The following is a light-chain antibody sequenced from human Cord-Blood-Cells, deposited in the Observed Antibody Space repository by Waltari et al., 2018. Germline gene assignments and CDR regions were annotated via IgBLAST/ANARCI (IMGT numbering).Light chain of an antibody. CDR1: QSISSY. CDR3: QQSYSTPWT. J-gene: IGKJ1*01. V-gene: IGKV1-39*01. CDR2: AAS. Sequence: DIQMTQSPSSLSASVGDRVTITCRARQSISSYLNWYQQKPGKAPKLLIYAASSLQSGVPSRFSGSGSGTDFTLTISSLQPEYFATYYCQQSYSTPWTFGQGTKLEIK.